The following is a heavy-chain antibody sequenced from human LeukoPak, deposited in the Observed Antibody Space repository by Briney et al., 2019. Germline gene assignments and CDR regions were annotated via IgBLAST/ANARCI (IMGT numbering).Heavy chain of an antibody. CDR1: GFTFSSYA. V-gene: IGHV3-30-3*01. J-gene: IGHJ4*02. Sequence: GGSLRLSCAASGFTFSSYAMHWVPQAPGKGLGWVAVISYDGSNKYYADSVKGRFTISRDNSKNTLYLQMNSLRAEDTAVYYCAKDFDDYGDYGGPFDYWGQGTLVTVSS. CDR2: ISYDGSNK. CDR3: AKDFDDYGDYGGPFDY. D-gene: IGHD4-17*01.